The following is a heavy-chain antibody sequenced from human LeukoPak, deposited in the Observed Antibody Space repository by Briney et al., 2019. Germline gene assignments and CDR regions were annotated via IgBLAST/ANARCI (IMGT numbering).Heavy chain of an antibody. Sequence: SVTDTCKASGYTFIRYYMHWVRPPPGQGLEWMGFINPSGGSTSYEQKFVGRRTMTRDTSTNTVYMELSSLRSEDTAVYYCARDRCGGYNWFDAWGQGTLVIVSS. CDR1: GYTFIRYY. J-gene: IGHJ5*02. D-gene: IGHD2-21*01. CDR2: INPSGGST. CDR3: ARDRCGGYNWFDA. V-gene: IGHV1-46*01.